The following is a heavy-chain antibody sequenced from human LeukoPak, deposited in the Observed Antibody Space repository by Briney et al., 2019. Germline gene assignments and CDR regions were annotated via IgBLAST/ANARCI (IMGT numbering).Heavy chain of an antibody. CDR3: ARYSYGSHDAFDI. D-gene: IGHD5-18*01. V-gene: IGHV4-59*01. CDR1: GGSISYYY. J-gene: IGHJ3*02. CDR2: VYYSGST. Sequence: PSETLSLTCTVSGGSISYYYWSWIRQPPGKGLEWIGYVYYSGSTNYNPSLKSRVTISVDTSKNQFSLKLSSVTAADTAVYYCARYSYGSHDAFDIWGQGTMVTVSS.